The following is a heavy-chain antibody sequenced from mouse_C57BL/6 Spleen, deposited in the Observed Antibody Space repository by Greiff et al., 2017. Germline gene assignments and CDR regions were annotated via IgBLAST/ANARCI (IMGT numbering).Heavy chain of an antibody. D-gene: IGHD4-1*01. CDR1: GFTFTDYY. J-gene: IGHJ1*03. V-gene: IGHV7-3*01. CDR3: ARSARGTGTGWYFDV. CDR2: IRNKANGYTT. Sequence: EVMLVESGGGLVQPGGSLSLSCAASGFTFTDYYMSWVRQPPGKALEWLGFIRNKANGYTTEYSASVKGRFTISRDNSQSILYLQMNALRAEDSATYYCARSARGTGTGWYFDVWGTGTTVTVSS.